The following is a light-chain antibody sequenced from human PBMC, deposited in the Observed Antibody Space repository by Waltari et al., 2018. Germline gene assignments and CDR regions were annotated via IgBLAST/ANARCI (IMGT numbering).Light chain of an antibody. V-gene: IGKV1-5*03. CDR1: QSINSC. Sequence: DIQMTHSPSTLSASVGDRVTITCRASQSINSCLAWYQQKPGKAPKFLIYEASSLESGVPSRFGGSGSGAEFTLTISSLQPDDFATYYCQQYKSYPRTFGQGTKVEIK. J-gene: IGKJ1*01. CDR3: QQYKSYPRT. CDR2: EAS.